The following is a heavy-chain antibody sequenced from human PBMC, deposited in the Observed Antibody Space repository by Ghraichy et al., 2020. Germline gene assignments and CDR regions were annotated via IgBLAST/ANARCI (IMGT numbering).Heavy chain of an antibody. J-gene: IGHJ3*02. Sequence: GESLNISCKGSGYSFTSYWIGWVRQMPGKGLEWMGIIYPGDSDTRYSPSFQGQVTISADKSISTAYLQWSSLKASDTAMYYCARQKAPTWELLEADAFDIWGQGTMVTVSS. CDR3: ARQKAPTWELLEADAFDI. V-gene: IGHV5-51*01. D-gene: IGHD1-26*01. CDR2: IYPGDSDT. CDR1: GYSFTSYW.